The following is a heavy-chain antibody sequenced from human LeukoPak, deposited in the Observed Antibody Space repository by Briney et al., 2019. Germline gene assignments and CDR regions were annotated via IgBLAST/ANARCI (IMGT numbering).Heavy chain of an antibody. D-gene: IGHD2-2*02. J-gene: IGHJ6*02. CDR3: ARGDEYCSSTSCYKNHGMDV. V-gene: IGHV1-2*04. CDR1: GYTFTGYY. Sequence: ASVKVSCKASGYTFTGYYMHWVRQAPGQGLEWMGWINPNSGGTNYAQKFQGWVTMTRDTSISTAYMELSRLRSDDTAVYYCARGDEYCSSTSCYKNHGMDVWGQGTTVTVSS. CDR2: INPNSGGT.